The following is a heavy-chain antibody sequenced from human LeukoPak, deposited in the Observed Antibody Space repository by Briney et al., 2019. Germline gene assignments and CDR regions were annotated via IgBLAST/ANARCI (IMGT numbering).Heavy chain of an antibody. V-gene: IGHV1-2*02. CDR3: ARVGIQLWRQNWFDP. CDR1: GYTFTGYY. J-gene: IGHJ5*02. Sequence: GASVKVSCKASGYTFTGYYMHWVRQAPGQGLEWMGWINPNSGGTSYAQKFQGRVTMTRDMSTSTVYMELSSLRSEDTAVYYCARVGIQLWRQNWFDPWGQGTLVTVSS. CDR2: INPNSGGT. D-gene: IGHD5-18*01.